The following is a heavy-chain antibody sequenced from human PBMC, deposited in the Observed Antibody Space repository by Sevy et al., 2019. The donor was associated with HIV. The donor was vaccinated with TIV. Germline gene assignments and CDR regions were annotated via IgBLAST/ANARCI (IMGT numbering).Heavy chain of an antibody. Sequence: GGSLRLSCAASGFTFSKYWMGWVRQAPGKGLEWVANIKQDAGQKYYVDSVKGRFTISGDNAKNSLYLQMSSLRAEDTAVYFCAGDDGNYYFHYWGQGTLVTVSS. CDR2: IKQDAGQK. CDR3: AGDDGNYYFHY. J-gene: IGHJ4*02. V-gene: IGHV3-7*01. D-gene: IGHD1-7*01. CDR1: GFTFSKYW.